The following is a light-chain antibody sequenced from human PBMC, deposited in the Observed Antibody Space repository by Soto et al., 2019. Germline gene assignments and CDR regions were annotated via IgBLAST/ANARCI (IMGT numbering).Light chain of an antibody. V-gene: IGKV1-5*03. CDR2: KAS. Sequence: DIQMTQSPSTLSASVGDRVTITCRASQSISSWLAWYQQKPGKSPKLLIYKASNLESGVPSRFRGSGSGTKFTLTISSLQPDDFATSYCQQYNSYSRTFGQGTKVEIK. CDR3: QQYNSYSRT. CDR1: QSISSW. J-gene: IGKJ1*01.